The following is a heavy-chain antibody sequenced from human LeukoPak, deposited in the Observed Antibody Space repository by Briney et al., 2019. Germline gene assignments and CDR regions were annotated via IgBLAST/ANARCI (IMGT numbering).Heavy chain of an antibody. CDR2: ISYDGNIK. CDR3: AKGGKGSEVLVALTGDY. V-gene: IGHV3-30*18. CDR1: GFTFSSFG. J-gene: IGHJ4*02. Sequence: GGSLRLSCAASGFTFSSFGKHWVRQAPGKGLEWVAVISYDGNIKYYADSVKGRFTISRDNSKNTLYLQMNSLRAEDTAVYHCAKGGKGSEVLVALTGDYWGQGTLVTVPS. D-gene: IGHD2-15*01.